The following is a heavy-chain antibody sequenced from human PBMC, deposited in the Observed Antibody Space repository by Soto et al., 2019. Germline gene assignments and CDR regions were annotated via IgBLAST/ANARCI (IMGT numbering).Heavy chain of an antibody. CDR2: IYPGDSDT. J-gene: IGHJ3*02. Sequence: GESLKISCKGSGYMFTNYWIGWVRQMPGKGLEWMGIIYPGDSDTRYSPSFQGQVNISADKSIRTAYLQWSSLKASDTAMYYCARRRYGDFAGGDAFDIWGQGTMVTVSS. V-gene: IGHV5-51*01. D-gene: IGHD4-17*01. CDR3: ARRRYGDFAGGDAFDI. CDR1: GYMFTNYW.